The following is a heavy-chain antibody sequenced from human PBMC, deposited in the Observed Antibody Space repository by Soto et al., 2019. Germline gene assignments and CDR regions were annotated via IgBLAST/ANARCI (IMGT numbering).Heavy chain of an antibody. Sequence: SESRSLTWTVSAASFSKYYWTWIRQPPGKGLEWIGYIYFNGNTKYNTYLEGRLTISIDTSKKEFTRKRSAGTAAEAAVYYCASVTFAATVLGHWGPGTLVPVPS. J-gene: IGHJ4*02. V-gene: IGHV4-59*01. D-gene: IGHD1-1*01. CDR2: IYFNGNT. CDR1: AASFSKYY. CDR3: ASVTFAATVLGH.